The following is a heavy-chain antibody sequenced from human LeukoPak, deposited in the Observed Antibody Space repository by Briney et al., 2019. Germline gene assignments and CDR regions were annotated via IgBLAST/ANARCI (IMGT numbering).Heavy chain of an antibody. CDR3: ARRGSARTLDY. J-gene: IGHJ4*02. CDR2: INHSGST. D-gene: IGHD3-16*01. V-gene: IGHV4-34*01. Sequence: SETLSLTCAVYGESFSGYYWNWIRQSPGKGLEWIGEINHSGSTNYNPSLKSRVTVSVDTSKNQFFLKLRSVTAADTAMYYCARRGSARTLDYWGQGTLVTVSS. CDR1: GESFSGYY.